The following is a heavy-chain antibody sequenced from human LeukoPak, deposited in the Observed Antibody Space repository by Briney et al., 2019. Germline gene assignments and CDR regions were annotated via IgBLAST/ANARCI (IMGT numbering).Heavy chain of an antibody. CDR2: ISANNGIT. CDR1: GYTFTTYG. J-gene: IGHJ4*02. Sequence: ASVKVSCKASGYTFTTYGITWVRQAPGQGLEWMGWISANNGITNYAQKFQGRVTMTRDTSTNTLYMELSSLRSEDTAVYYCARDLRQEAPFDYWGQGTLVTVSS. V-gene: IGHV1-18*01. CDR3: ARDLRQEAPFDY.